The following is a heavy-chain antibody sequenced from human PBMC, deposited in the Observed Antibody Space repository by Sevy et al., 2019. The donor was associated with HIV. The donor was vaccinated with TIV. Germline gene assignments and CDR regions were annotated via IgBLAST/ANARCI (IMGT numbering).Heavy chain of an antibody. CDR3: ARHRYCSSTSCRPWFDP. D-gene: IGHD2-2*01. CDR2: IYPGDSDT. Sequence: GESLKISCKGSGYSFTSYWIGWVRQMPGKGLEWMGIIYPGDSDTRYSPSFQGQVTISVDKSISTAYLQWSSLKASDTAMYYCARHRYCSSTSCRPWFDPWGQGTLVTVSS. V-gene: IGHV5-51*01. J-gene: IGHJ5*02. CDR1: GYSFTSYW.